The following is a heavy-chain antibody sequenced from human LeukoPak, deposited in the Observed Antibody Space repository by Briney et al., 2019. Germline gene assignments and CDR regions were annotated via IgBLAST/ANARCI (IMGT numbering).Heavy chain of an antibody. D-gene: IGHD2-2*01. CDR2: IYPGDSDT. Sequence: GGSLKISRKGSGYSFTSYWIGWGRQMPGKGLEWVGIIYPGDSDTRYSPSFQGQVTISADKSISTAYLQWSSLKASDTAMYYCARKLPDCSSTSCYGIFDYWGQGTLVTVSS. J-gene: IGHJ4*02. CDR3: ARKLPDCSSTSCYGIFDY. CDR1: GYSFTSYW. V-gene: IGHV5-51*01.